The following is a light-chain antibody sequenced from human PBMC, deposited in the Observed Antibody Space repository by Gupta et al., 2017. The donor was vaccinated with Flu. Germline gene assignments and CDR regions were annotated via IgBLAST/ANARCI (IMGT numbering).Light chain of an antibody. CDR1: KLGDKY. V-gene: IGLV3-1*01. Sequence: SSAPTQPPLVFLSPGQTPSITCSGDKLGDKYSCWYQQKPGQSPVLVIYQDSKRPSGIPERFSGSNSGNTSTLTISGTQAMDEADYYCQAWDSSTHWVFGGGTKLTVL. CDR2: QDS. J-gene: IGLJ3*02. CDR3: QAWDSSTHWV.